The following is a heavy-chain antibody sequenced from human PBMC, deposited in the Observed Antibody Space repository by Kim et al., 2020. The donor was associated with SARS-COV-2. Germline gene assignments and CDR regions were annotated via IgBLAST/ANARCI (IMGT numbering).Heavy chain of an antibody. D-gene: IGHD5-18*01. V-gene: IGHV3-48*03. J-gene: IGHJ5*02. CDR3: ARDGRGSWDTPLGWFDP. Sequence: GGSLRLSCAASGFTFSSYEMNWVRQAPGKGLEWVSYISSRGSTAYYADSVKGRFTISRDNAKNSLYLQMNSLRAEDTAVYYCARDGRGSWDTPLGWFDPWGKGSMVTVSS. CDR2: ISSRGSTA. CDR1: GFTFSSYE.